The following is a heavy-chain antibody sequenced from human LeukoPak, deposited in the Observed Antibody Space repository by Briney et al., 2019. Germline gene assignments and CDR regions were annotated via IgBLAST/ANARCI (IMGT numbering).Heavy chain of an antibody. CDR2: IYPGDSDT. V-gene: IGHV5-51*01. Sequence: GESLKISCKGSGYSFTSYWIGWVRQMPGKGLEWMGIIYPGDSDTRYSPSFQGQVTISADKSISTAYLQWSSLKASDTAIYYCARSQYYYGSGSYPIDYWGQGTLVTVSS. CDR1: GYSFTSYW. CDR3: ARSQYYYGSGSYPIDY. D-gene: IGHD3-10*01. J-gene: IGHJ4*02.